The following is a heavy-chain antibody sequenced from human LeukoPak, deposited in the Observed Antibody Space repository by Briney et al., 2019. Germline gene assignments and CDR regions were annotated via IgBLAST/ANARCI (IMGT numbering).Heavy chain of an antibody. J-gene: IGHJ5*02. V-gene: IGHV4-39*07. CDR3: ARDGGNGENWFDP. Sequence: PSGTLSLTCTVSGGSISSSTYYWGWIRQPPGKGLEWIGIINYSGNTYYNPSLKSRVTISIDTSKNQFSLKLTSVTAADTAVYYCARDGGNGENWFDPWGQGTLVTVSS. CDR1: GGSISSSTYY. D-gene: IGHD3-16*01. CDR2: INYSGNT.